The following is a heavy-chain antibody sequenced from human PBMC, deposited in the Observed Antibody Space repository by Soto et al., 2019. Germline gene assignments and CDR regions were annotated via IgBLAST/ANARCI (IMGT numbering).Heavy chain of an antibody. CDR2: ISGSGGST. CDR1: GFTFSSYA. J-gene: IGHJ6*04. V-gene: IGHV3-23*01. CDR3: AKDSEDAPTLQDV. Sequence: GGSLRLSCAASGFTFSSYAMSWVRQAPGKGLEWVSAISGSGGSTYYADSVKGRFTISRENSKNTLYLQMNSLRAEDTAVYYCAKDSEDAPTLQDVWGKGTTVTVSS. D-gene: IGHD4-4*01.